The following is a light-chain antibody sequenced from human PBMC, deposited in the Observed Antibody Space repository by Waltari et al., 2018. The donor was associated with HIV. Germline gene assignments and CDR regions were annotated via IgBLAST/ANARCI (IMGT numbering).Light chain of an antibody. V-gene: IGLV1-36*01. Sequence: QSVLTQSPSVSEAPGPRVTTSCSGSNSNIGSHAVTWYRQSPGKPPKLLVYHDDLILSGVSDRLSAPKSGTSASLAINDLQSEDESLYYCATWDDGLNALLFGGGTKVTVL. J-gene: IGLJ2*01. CDR3: ATWDDGLNALL. CDR1: NSNIGSHA. CDR2: HDD.